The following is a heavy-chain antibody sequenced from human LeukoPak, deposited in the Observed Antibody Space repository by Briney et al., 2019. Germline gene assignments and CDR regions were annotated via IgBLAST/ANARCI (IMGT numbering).Heavy chain of an antibody. CDR3: ARGVPQIVVVTATYGWYFDL. D-gene: IGHD2-21*02. V-gene: IGHV4-39*07. J-gene: IGHJ2*01. CDR1: GGSISSSSYY. Sequence: PSETLSLTCTVSGGSISSSSYYWGWIRQPPGKGLEWIGSIYYSGSTNYNPSLKSRVTISVDTSKNQFSLKLSSVTAADTAVYYCARGVPQIVVVTATYGWYFDLRGRGTLVTVSS. CDR2: IYYSGST.